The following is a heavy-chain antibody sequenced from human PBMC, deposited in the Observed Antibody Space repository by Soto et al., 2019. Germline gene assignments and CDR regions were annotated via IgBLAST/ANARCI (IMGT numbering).Heavy chain of an antibody. V-gene: IGHV2-5*02. CDR2: IYWDDDK. J-gene: IGHJ4*02. CDR3: AHSPYSRSSYYFDY. CDR1: GFSLSTSGVG. Sequence: QITLKESGPTLVKPTQTLTLTCTFSGFSLSTSGVGVGWIRQLPGKALEWLALIYWDDDKRDSPFLKSRLTNTKHTSKTHVVLTMTNMDPVDTATYYCAHSPYSRSSYYFDYWGQGTLVTVSS. D-gene: IGHD6-6*01.